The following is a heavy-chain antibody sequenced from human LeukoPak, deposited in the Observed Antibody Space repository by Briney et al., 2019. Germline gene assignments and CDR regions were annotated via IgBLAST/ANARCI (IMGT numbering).Heavy chain of an antibody. D-gene: IGHD3-3*01. Sequence: PGGSLRLSCAASGFSFSSYGMSWVRQAPGKGLEWVSGISDSGDSTYYADSVKGRFTISRDISKNTLFLQMNSLRAEDTAVYYCARDERLLSFLKWGQGTLVTVSS. CDR2: ISDSGDST. J-gene: IGHJ4*02. CDR3: ARDERLLSFLK. CDR1: GFSFSSYG. V-gene: IGHV3-23*01.